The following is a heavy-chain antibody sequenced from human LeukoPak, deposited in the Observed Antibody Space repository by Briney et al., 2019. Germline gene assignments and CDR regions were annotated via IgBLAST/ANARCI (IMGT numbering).Heavy chain of an antibody. CDR3: AKVRDRSGYFDPPCDY. J-gene: IGHJ4*02. Sequence: PGGSLRLSCPTSGFTYSMYATHGVGQAPGKGPEWVALISHDGSDYYYADSVKGRFTISRDHSKNTLYLQMSSLRAEDTAIYYCAKVRDRSGYFDPPCDYWGQGALVTVSS. V-gene: IGHV3-30*18. CDR2: ISHDGSDY. D-gene: IGHD3-22*01. CDR1: GFTYSMYA.